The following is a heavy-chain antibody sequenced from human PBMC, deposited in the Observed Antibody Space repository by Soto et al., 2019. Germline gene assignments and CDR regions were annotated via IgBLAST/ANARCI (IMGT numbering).Heavy chain of an antibody. V-gene: IGHV3-30-3*01. J-gene: IGHJ6*02. Sequence: GGSLRLSCAASGFTFSSYAMHWVRQAPGKGLEWVAVISYYGINKYYADSVKGLFSISRDNSKNTLYLQMNSLRAEDTAVYYCARVYFSSTSCYLRATYYYYYYGMDVWGQGTTVTVSS. CDR2: ISYYGINK. CDR3: ARVYFSSTSCYLRATYYYYYYGMDV. CDR1: GFTFSSYA. D-gene: IGHD2-2*01.